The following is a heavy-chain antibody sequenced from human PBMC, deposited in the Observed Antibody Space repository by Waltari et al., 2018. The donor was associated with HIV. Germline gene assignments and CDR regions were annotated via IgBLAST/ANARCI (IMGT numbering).Heavy chain of an antibody. CDR1: GFTFSNFG. Sequence: QVQLVESGGGVVQPGKSLRLSCAASGFTFSNFGMHWVRQAPGKGLEWVALISNDGSKKYYADSVKGRFTISRANSKNTLYLQMNSLRPDDTAVYYWVRALGDYWGQGTLVTISS. D-gene: IGHD7-27*01. V-gene: IGHV3-30-3*01. CDR3: VRALGDY. J-gene: IGHJ4*02. CDR2: ISNDGSKK.